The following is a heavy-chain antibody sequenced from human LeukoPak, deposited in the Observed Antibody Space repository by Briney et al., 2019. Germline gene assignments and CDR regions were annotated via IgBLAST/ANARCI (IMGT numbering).Heavy chain of an antibody. CDR3: AKDGGMYYYYGMDV. J-gene: IGHJ6*02. V-gene: IGHV3-9*01. CDR2: ISWNSGSI. Sequence: GGSLRLSCAASGFTFDDYAMHWVRHAPGKGLEWVSGISWNSGSIGYADSVKGRFTISRDNAKNSLYLQMNSLRAEDTALYYCAKDGGMYYYYGMDVWGQGTTVTVSS. D-gene: IGHD3-16*01. CDR1: GFTFDDYA.